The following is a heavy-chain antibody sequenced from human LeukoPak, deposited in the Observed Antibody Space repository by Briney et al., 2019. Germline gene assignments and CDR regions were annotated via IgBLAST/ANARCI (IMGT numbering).Heavy chain of an antibody. CDR3: ARLRALSGHRGAFDI. CDR1: GDSISNHIYY. J-gene: IGHJ3*02. Sequence: SETLSLTCAVSGDSISNHIYYWDWIRQTPGKGLEWIGAVYYTGNAYYNPSLKSRVTISVDTSDNRFSLHLSSVNAANTAIYYCARLRALSGHRGAFDIWGQGTLVTVSS. D-gene: IGHD5/OR15-5a*01. CDR2: VYYTGNA. V-gene: IGHV4-39*01.